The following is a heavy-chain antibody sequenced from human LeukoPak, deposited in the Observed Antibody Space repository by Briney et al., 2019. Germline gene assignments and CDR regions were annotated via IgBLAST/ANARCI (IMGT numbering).Heavy chain of an antibody. CDR2: IHYSGST. J-gene: IGHJ6*04. D-gene: IGHD5-12*01. CDR1: GGSISSSSYY. V-gene: IGHV4-39*07. Sequence: PSETLSLTCTVSGGSISSSSYYWGWIRQPPGKGLEWIGSIHYSGSTNYNPSLKSRVTISVDTSKNQFSLKLSSVTATDTAVYYCARAGYSGSDFSVWGKGSTVTVSS. CDR3: ARAGYSGSDFSV.